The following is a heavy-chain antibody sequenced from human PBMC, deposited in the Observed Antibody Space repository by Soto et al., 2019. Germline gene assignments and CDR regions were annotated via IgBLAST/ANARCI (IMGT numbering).Heavy chain of an antibody. V-gene: IGHV1-2*04. Sequence: GASVKVSCKASGYTFTGYYMHWVRQAPGQGLEWMGWINPNSGGTNYAQKFQGWVTMTTDTSTSTAYMELSRLRSEDTAVYYCAREVREEQWLVSYYFDYWGQGTLVTVSS. CDR1: GYTFTGYY. D-gene: IGHD6-19*01. J-gene: IGHJ4*02. CDR2: INPNSGGT. CDR3: AREVREEQWLVSYYFDY.